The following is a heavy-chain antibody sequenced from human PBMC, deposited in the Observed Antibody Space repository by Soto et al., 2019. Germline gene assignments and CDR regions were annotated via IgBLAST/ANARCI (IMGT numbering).Heavy chain of an antibody. CDR2: IYHSGGT. D-gene: IGHD3-9*01. CDR1: GGSVSSGGYS. V-gene: IGHV4-30-2*01. CDR3: ARSLLTRIRRATIPYSAVMDV. J-gene: IGHJ6*02. Sequence: QLQLQESGSGLLKPSQTLSLTCAVSGGSVSSGGYSWGWLRQPLGKGLEWIGYIYHSGGTDYNPAFESRVTISLDRPQTQFSLELESVSAADTAVYYCARSLLTRIRRATIPYSAVMDVWGQGATVTVAS.